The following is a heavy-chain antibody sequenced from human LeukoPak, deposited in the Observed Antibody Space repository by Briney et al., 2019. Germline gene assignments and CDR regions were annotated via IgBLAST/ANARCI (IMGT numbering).Heavy chain of an antibody. D-gene: IGHD1-26*01. CDR1: GFTFSTYS. J-gene: IGHJ4*02. CDR2: ISSSSNTI. Sequence: GGSLRLSCAASGFTFSTYSMSWVRQAPGKGLEWLSYISSSSNTIYYGDSVKGRFTISRDNAKNSLYLQMNSLRAEDTAVYYCARVGSGDFDFWGQGTLVTVSS. CDR3: ARVGSGDFDF. V-gene: IGHV3-48*01.